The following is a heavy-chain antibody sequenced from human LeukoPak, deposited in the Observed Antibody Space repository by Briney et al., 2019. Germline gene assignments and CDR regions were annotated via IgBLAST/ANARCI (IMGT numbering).Heavy chain of an antibody. Sequence: GASVKVSCKASGGTFSSYTINWVRQAPGQGLEWVGWISPSNGNTDYAPKFQGRVALTTDTATSTAYMEVRSLRSDDTAVYYCARARFARDVHNCFDFWGQGTLVTVSS. CDR1: GGTFSSYT. CDR3: ARARFARDVHNCFDF. CDR2: ISPSNGNT. J-gene: IGHJ4*02. V-gene: IGHV1-18*01. D-gene: IGHD6-6*01.